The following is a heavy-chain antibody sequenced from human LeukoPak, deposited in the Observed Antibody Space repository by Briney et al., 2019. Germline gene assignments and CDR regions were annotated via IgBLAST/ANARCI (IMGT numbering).Heavy chain of an antibody. CDR3: ARDREPFWSGYTPGY. V-gene: IGHV1-69*04. CDR1: GGTFSSYA. D-gene: IGHD3-3*01. CDR2: IIPILGIA. J-gene: IGHJ4*02. Sequence: SVKVSCKASGGTFSSYAISWVRQAPGQGLEWMGRIIPILGIANYAQKFQGRVTITADKSTSTAYMELSSLRSEDTAVYYCARDREPFWSGYTPGYWGQGTLVTVSS.